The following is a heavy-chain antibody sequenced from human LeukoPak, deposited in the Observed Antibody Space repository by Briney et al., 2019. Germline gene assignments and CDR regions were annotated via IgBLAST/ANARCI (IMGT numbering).Heavy chain of an antibody. J-gene: IGHJ4*02. CDR1: GYSISSGYY. CDR2: IYHSGST. CDR3: ARRNPGAGYFDY. D-gene: IGHD6-13*01. V-gene: IGHV4-38-2*02. Sequence: SETLSLTCTVSGYSISSGYYWGWIRQPPGKGLEWIGSIYHSGSTYYNPSLKSRVTISVDRSKNQFSMNLSSVTAADTAVYYCARRNPGAGYFDYWGQGTLVTVSS.